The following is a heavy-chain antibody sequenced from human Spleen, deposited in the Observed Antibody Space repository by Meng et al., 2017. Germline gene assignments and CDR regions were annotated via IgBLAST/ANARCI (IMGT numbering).Heavy chain of an antibody. CDR3: ARFDTSGYYSFDY. V-gene: IGHV4-59*12. CDR1: GGSISTYY. D-gene: IGHD3-22*01. Sequence: GSLRLSCTVSGGSISTYYWSWIRQPPGKGLEWIGYIYYSGSTNYNPSLKSRVIISVDTSKNQFSLGLSSLTAADTAVYYCARFDTSGYYSFDYWGQGTLVTVSS. CDR2: IYYSGST. J-gene: IGHJ4*02.